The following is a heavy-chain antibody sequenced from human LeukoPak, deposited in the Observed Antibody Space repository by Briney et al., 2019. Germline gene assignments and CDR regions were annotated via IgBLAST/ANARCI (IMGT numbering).Heavy chain of an antibody. CDR1: GDSISSSNYY. V-gene: IGHV4-39*01. D-gene: IGHD3-10*01. Sequence: SETLSLTCTVSGDSISSSNYYWGWIRQPPEKGLEWIGSIYYSGFTYYNPSLKSRVTISVDTSKNQFSLKLSSVTAADTAVYYCARHQEAMVRGVLYYMDVWGKGTTVAISS. J-gene: IGHJ6*03. CDR3: ARHQEAMVRGVLYYMDV. CDR2: IYYSGFT.